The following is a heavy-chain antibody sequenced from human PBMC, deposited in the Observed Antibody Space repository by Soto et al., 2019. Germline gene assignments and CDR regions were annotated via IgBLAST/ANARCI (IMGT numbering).Heavy chain of an antibody. J-gene: IGHJ4*02. CDR3: ARVDYYDSSGYYGY. V-gene: IGHV1-18*04. CDR2: ISGYNGNT. Sequence: QVQLVQSGAEVKKPGASVKVSCKASGYTFTIYGISWVRQAPGQGLEWMGWISGYNGNTDYAQNLQDRVTLTTDAATSSGYMELRSLRSDDTAVYDCARVDYYDSSGYYGYWGQGTLITVSS. D-gene: IGHD3-22*01. CDR1: GYTFTIYG.